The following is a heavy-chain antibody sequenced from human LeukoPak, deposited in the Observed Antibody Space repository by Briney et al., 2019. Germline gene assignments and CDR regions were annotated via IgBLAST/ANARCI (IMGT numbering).Heavy chain of an antibody. Sequence: ASVKVSCKASGYTFTSYYMHWVRQAPGQGLEWMGIINPSGGSTSYAQKFQGRVTMTRDTSTSTVYMELSSLRSEDTAVYYCAREGGGYSYGQKAFDIWGQGTMVTVSS. CDR2: INPSGGST. CDR1: GYTFTSYY. D-gene: IGHD5-18*01. V-gene: IGHV1-46*01. J-gene: IGHJ3*02. CDR3: AREGGGYSYGQKAFDI.